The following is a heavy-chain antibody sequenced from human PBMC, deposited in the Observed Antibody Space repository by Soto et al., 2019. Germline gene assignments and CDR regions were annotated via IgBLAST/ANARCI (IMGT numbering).Heavy chain of an antibody. J-gene: IGHJ5*02. D-gene: IGHD3-10*01. Sequence: PGGSLRLSCAASGFTVRNYAVSWVRQTTGKGLEWVSAISGGGISTYYADSVRGRFTISRDNSRNTLYLRMNGLRAEDTAVYYCARDAISMVRGSNNWFDPWGQRTLVTLSS. V-gene: IGHV3-23*01. CDR1: GFTVRNYA. CDR2: ISGGGIST. CDR3: ARDAISMVRGSNNWFDP.